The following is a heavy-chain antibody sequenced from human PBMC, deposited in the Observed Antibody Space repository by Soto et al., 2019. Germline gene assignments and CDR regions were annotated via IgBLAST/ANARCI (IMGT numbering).Heavy chain of an antibody. CDR2: VYNSGST. J-gene: IGHJ4*02. CDR3: ARYRREAVAGYTLDN. Sequence: PSETLSLTCTVPGGSISSNYWTWIRQPPGKGLEWIGYVYNSGSTNNNPSLKSRVTISEDTSKSQFSLKVNSMTAADTAVYYWARYRREAVAGYTLDNWGQGILVTVSS. CDR1: GGSISSNY. D-gene: IGHD6-13*01. V-gene: IGHV4-59*01.